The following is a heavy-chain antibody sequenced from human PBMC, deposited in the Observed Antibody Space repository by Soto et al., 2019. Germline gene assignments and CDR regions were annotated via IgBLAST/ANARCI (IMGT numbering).Heavy chain of an antibody. CDR2: INHSGST. CDR1: GVSFSGYY. J-gene: IGHJ6*03. Sequence: SETLSLTCAVYGVSFSGYYWSWIRQPPGKGLEWIGEINHSGSTNYNPSLKSRVTISVDTSKNQFSLKLSSVTAADTAVYYCARESRLWFGTMDVWGKGTTVTVSS. D-gene: IGHD3-10*01. CDR3: ARESRLWFGTMDV. V-gene: IGHV4-34*01.